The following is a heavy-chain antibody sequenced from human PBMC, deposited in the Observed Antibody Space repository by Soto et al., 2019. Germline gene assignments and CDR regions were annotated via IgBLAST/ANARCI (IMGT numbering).Heavy chain of an antibody. CDR2: ISSSSSTI. V-gene: IGHV3-48*02. D-gene: IGHD3-3*01. J-gene: IGHJ3*02. Sequence: FLRLSCAASGFTFSSYSMNWVRQAPGKGLEWVSYISSSSSTIYYADSVKGRFTISRDNAKNSLYLQMNSLRDEDTAVYYCARDGGPGGSLEWLLSRDASDIWGQGTMVTVSS. CDR3: ARDGGPGGSLEWLLSRDASDI. CDR1: GFTFSSYS.